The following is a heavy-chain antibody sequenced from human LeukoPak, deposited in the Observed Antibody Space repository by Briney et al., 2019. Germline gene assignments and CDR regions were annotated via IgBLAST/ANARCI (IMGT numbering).Heavy chain of an antibody. Sequence: SETLSLTCTVSGGSISSSSYYWGWIRQPPGKGLEWIGSIYYSGSTYYNPSLKSRVTISVDTSKNQFSLKLSSVTAADTAVYYCARPQGDGPLSFDYWGQGTLVTVSS. CDR1: GGSISSSSYY. V-gene: IGHV4-39*01. J-gene: IGHJ4*02. CDR2: IYYSGST. CDR3: ARPQGDGPLSFDY. D-gene: IGHD2/OR15-2a*01.